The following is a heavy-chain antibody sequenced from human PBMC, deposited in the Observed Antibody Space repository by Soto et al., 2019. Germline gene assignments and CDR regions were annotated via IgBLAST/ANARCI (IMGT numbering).Heavy chain of an antibody. D-gene: IGHD1-1*01. Sequence: ASVKGSFKASGYTCIDHGISWVRQAPGQGLEWMGWVSGSNGKTKYAQKFQGRVTMTRETSTSTAHMELRKLTSDDTAVYFCARDFYTLDYYFDPPGQGALVPASS. CDR2: VSGSNGKT. CDR1: GYTCIDHG. J-gene: IGHJ4*02. V-gene: IGHV1-18*04. CDR3: ARDFYTLDYYFDP.